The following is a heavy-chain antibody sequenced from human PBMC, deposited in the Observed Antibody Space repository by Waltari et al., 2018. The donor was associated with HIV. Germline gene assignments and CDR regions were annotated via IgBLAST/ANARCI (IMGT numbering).Heavy chain of an antibody. CDR3: SRVRVGVADSFDI. CDR2: IYPGDSDA. CDR1: GYSFTSHW. D-gene: IGHD2-15*01. V-gene: IGHV5-51*01. Sequence: EEQLVQSGSEVKKPGESLKISCKALGYSFTSHWIGWVRQMPGKGLEWMGSIYPGDSDATYSPSFQGQITMSVDKSIDTAYMQWSGLKASDTAMYYCSRVRVGVADSFDIWGQGTMVIVSS. J-gene: IGHJ3*02.